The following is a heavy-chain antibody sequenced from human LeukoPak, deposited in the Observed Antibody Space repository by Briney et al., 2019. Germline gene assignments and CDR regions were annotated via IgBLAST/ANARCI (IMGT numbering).Heavy chain of an antibody. D-gene: IGHD6-6*01. J-gene: IGHJ5*02. CDR2: MNPNNNNV. CDR1: GYTFTSYD. Sequence: ASVKVSCKASGYTFTSYDINWVRQATGQGLELMGWMNPNNNNVGYAQKFQGRVTMTRDTSISTAYMELGSLTSEDTAVYYCARGAFLPQYRRDFDPWGQGTLVTVSS. V-gene: IGHV1-8*01. CDR3: ARGAFLPQYRRDFDP.